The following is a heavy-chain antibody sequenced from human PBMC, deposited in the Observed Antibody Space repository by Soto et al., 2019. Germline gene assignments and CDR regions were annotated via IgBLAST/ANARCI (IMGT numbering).Heavy chain of an antibody. CDR3: VRDPIFGSGTYYNV. V-gene: IGHV1-18*04. D-gene: IGHD3-10*01. CDR1: GYTFTSYG. J-gene: IGHJ4*02. Sequence: QVLLVQSGAEVRKPGASVKVSCKASGYTFTSYGVSWVRQAPGQGLEWMGWISAYNGNTNYAQKLQGRVTMTTDTSTSTAYMELRSLRSDDTAVYYCVRDPIFGSGTYYNVWGQGTLVTVSS. CDR2: ISAYNGNT.